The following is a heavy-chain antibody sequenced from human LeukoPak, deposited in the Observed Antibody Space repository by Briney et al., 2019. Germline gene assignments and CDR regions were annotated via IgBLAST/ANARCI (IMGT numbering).Heavy chain of an antibody. CDR1: GYKITDYY. CDR2: IKPHSGGT. J-gene: IGHJ4*02. D-gene: IGHD4-11*01. CDR3: ARAMTTLTQIRRYDFDC. Sequence: ASVKVSCKASGYKITDYYIHWVRQAPGQGLEWMGWIKPHSGGTNYAQTFQGRVTMTRDTSISTAYMELSSLRSDDTAVYFCARAMTTLTQIRRYDFDCWGQGTLVTVSS. V-gene: IGHV1-2*02.